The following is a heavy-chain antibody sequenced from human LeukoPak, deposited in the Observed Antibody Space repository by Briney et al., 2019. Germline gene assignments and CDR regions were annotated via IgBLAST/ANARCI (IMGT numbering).Heavy chain of an antibody. D-gene: IGHD4-11*01. CDR1: GFTFDDYA. Sequence: PGRSLRLSCAASGFTFDDYAMPWVPEAPGPGREGGSGISWNSGGIGSADSVKGRFTISRDNAKTSLYLQMNSLRAEDTALYYCAKDMVNSNYVAPFDYWGQGGLVTVSS. CDR3: AKDMVNSNYVAPFDY. V-gene: IGHV3-9*01. J-gene: IGHJ4*02. CDR2: ISWNSGGI.